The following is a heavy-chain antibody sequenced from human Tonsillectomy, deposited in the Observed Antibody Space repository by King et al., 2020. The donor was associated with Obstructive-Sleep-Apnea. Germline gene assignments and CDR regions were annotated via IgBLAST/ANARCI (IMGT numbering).Heavy chain of an antibody. CDR1: GGSFSGYY. Sequence: HVQLQQWGAGLLKPSETLSLTCAVYGGSFSGYYWSWIRQPPGKGLEWIGEINHSGSTNYNPSLTVRVTISVDTSKNQFSLKLSSVTAADTAVYYCARGGYDILTGYYRRGWFDPWGQGTLVTVSS. J-gene: IGHJ5*02. CDR2: INHSGST. CDR3: ARGGYDILTGYYRRGWFDP. V-gene: IGHV4-34*01. D-gene: IGHD3-9*01.